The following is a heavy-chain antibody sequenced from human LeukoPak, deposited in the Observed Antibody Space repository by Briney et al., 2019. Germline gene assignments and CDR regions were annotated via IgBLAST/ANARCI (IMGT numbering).Heavy chain of an antibody. CDR3: ARAITMVRGVISNWFDP. CDR2: IYHSGST. Sequence: SETLSLTCTVSGGSVSSGGYSWSWIRQPPGKGLEWIGYIYHSGSTYYNPSLKSRVTISVDRPKNQFSLKLSSVTAADTAVYYCARAITMVRGVISNWFDPWGQGTLVTVSS. CDR1: GGSVSSGGYS. J-gene: IGHJ5*02. D-gene: IGHD3-10*01. V-gene: IGHV4-30-2*01.